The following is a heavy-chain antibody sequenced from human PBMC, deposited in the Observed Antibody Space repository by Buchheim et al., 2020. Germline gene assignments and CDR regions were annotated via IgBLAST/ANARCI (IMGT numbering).Heavy chain of an antibody. CDR3: ARDTDNAFDI. CDR1: GYTFSTYW. J-gene: IGHJ3*02. CDR2: IRQTGIDK. D-gene: IGHD3-9*01. V-gene: IGHV3-7*01. Sequence: EVLLVESGGGLVQPGGSLRLSCVASGYTFSTYWMSWVRQPPGKGLEWEANIRQTGIDKYYVDSVKGRFTISRDDAKNSLFLQMNSLRAEDSAVYYCARDTDNAFDIWGQGT.